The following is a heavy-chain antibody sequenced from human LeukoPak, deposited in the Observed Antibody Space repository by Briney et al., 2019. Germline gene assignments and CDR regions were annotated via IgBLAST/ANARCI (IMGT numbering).Heavy chain of an antibody. D-gene: IGHD3-3*01. CDR3: VRDGGSYPYYFDY. J-gene: IGHJ4*02. Sequence: SETLSLTCTVSGGSIRSDGYYWSWIRQPPGKGLEWIGYIYHSGSTYYNPSLKSRVTISVDRSKNQFSLKLSSVTAADTAVYYCVRDGGSYPYYFDYWGQGTLVTVSS. CDR2: IYHSGST. CDR1: GGSIRSDGYY. V-gene: IGHV4-30-2*01.